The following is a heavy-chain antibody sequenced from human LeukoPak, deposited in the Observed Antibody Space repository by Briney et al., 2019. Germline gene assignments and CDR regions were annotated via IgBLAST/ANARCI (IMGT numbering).Heavy chain of an antibody. CDR1: GFTVSSNY. CDR3: ARVPSWDYYYYMDV. V-gene: IGHV3-53*01. Sequence: AGGSLRLSCAASGFTVSSNYMSWVRQAPGKGLEWVSVIYSGGSTYYADSVKRRFTISRGNSKNTLYIQMNSLRAEDTAVYYCARVPSWDYYYYMDVWGKGTTVTVSS. D-gene: IGHD3-16*01. CDR2: IYSGGST. J-gene: IGHJ6*03.